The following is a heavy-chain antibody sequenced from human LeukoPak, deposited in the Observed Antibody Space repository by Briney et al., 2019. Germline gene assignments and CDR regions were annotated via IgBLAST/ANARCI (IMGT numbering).Heavy chain of an antibody. D-gene: IGHD1-26*01. CDR1: GFTVSTNY. Sequence: GGSLRLSCAASGFTVSTNYMSWVRQAPGKGLEWISIIYRGGSTFYTDSVKGRFTISRDDSKNTLYLQMNSLRAEDSAVYYCARGWEQAGYWGQGTLVTVSS. CDR3: ARGWEQAGY. J-gene: IGHJ4*02. CDR2: IYRGGST. V-gene: IGHV3-66*01.